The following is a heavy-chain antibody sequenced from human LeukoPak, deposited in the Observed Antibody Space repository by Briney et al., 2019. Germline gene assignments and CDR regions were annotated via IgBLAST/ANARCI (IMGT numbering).Heavy chain of an antibody. D-gene: IGHD6-13*01. CDR3: ARKSRIAAAVTAGGIDY. V-gene: IGHV4-34*01. Sequence: SETLSLTCAVYGGSFSGYYWSWIRQPPGKGLEWIGEINHSGSTNYNPPLKSRVTISVDTSKNQFSLKLSSVTAADTAVYYCARKSRIAAAVTAGGIDYWGQGTLVTVSS. CDR2: INHSGST. J-gene: IGHJ4*02. CDR1: GGSFSGYY.